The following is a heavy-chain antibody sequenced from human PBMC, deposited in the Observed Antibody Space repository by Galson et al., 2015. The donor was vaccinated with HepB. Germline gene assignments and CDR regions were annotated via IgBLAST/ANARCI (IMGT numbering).Heavy chain of an antibody. CDR2: TYYRSKWYD. Sequence: CAISGDSVSSNSAAWNWIRQSPSRGLEWLGRTYYRSKWYDDYAVSVKSRITINPDTSKNQFSLQLSSVTPEDTAVYYRARVSGGGDSCYSLSGRGCWFDPWGQGTLVTVSS. J-gene: IGHJ5*02. V-gene: IGHV6-1*01. CDR3: ARVSGGGDSCYSLSGRGCWFDP. CDR1: GDSVSSNSAA. D-gene: IGHD2-15*01.